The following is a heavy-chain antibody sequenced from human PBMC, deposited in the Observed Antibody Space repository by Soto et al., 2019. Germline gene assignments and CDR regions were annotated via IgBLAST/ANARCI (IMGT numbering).Heavy chain of an antibody. CDR3: AKVLAPKIAISTPGVFGAFDI. D-gene: IGHD3-10*02. J-gene: IGHJ3*02. CDR1: GFTFSSYA. CDR2: ISGSGGST. Sequence: EVQLLESGGGLVQPGGSLRLSCAASGFTFSSYAMSWVRQAPGKGLEWVSAISGSGGSTYYADSVKGRFTISRDNSKNPLYLQMNSLRAEDTAVYYCAKVLAPKIAISTPGVFGAFDIWGQGTMVTVSS. V-gene: IGHV3-23*01.